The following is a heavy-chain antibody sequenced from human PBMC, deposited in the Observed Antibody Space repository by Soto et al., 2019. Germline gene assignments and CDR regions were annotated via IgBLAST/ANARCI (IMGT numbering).Heavy chain of an antibody. CDR3: AKGRPGVAAAPDY. J-gene: IGHJ4*02. Sequence: GGSLRLSCAASGFTFSDYAMAWVRQAPGKGLEWVSSASASGSGTYYADPVKGRFTISRDNSKNTLFLHMTNLRAGGTALYFCAKGRPGVAAAPDYWGQGTLVTVSS. D-gene: IGHD2-21*01. CDR2: ASASGSGT. V-gene: IGHV3-23*01. CDR1: GFTFSDYA.